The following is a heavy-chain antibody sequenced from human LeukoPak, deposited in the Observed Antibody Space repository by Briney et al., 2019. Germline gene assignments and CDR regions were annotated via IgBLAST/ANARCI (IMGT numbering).Heavy chain of an antibody. CDR2: MNPNSGVT. Sequence: ASVKVPCKPSGYTFTVNYLHWVRQAPGQGLEWVGWMNPNSGVTIYAQNFQGRVTMTRDTSISTAYMELSSLTSDDTAVYYCTRGAGTSWFDYWGQGSLATVSS. J-gene: IGHJ4*02. V-gene: IGHV1-2*02. CDR1: GYTFTVNY. CDR3: TRGAGTSWFDY. D-gene: IGHD2-2*01.